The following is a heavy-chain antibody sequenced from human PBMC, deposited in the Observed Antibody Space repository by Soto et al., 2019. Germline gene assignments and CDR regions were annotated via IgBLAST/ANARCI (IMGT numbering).Heavy chain of an antibody. V-gene: IGHV1-8*02. D-gene: IGHD2-21*02. J-gene: IGHJ4*02. Sequence: QVQLVQSGAEVKRPGASVKVSCKASGYTFTNFDLNWERQAPGQGLEWMGWMKPNSGDTGYAHKFHGRVTMTRDTSINTAYMELSSIKSEDTAVYFCARPGATFCGGDCYSDYWGQGTVVIVSS. CDR3: ARPGATFCGGDCYSDY. CDR1: GYTFTNFD. CDR2: MKPNSGDT.